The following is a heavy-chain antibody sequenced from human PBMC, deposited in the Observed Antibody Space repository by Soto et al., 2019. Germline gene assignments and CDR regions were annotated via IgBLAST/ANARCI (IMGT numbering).Heavy chain of an antibody. J-gene: IGHJ4*02. Sequence: LRLSCAGSGFTFSNAWMNWVRQAPGKGLEWVGRVKSKTHGGTTDYAAPVKGRFTISRDDSENTVFLQMNSLKTEDTAVYYCATGGYYPDYWGQGTLVTAPQ. CDR2: VKSKTHGGTT. CDR3: ATGGYYPDY. V-gene: IGHV3-15*01. CDR1: GFTFSNAW. D-gene: IGHD3-10*01.